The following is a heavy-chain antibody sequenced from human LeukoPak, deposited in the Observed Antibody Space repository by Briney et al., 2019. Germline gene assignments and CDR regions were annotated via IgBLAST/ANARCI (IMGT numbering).Heavy chain of an antibody. CDR3: ASGIVGARNY. J-gene: IGHJ4*02. CDR1: GFTFSSYS. Sequence: GGSLRLSCAASGFTFSSYSMTWVRQAPGKGLEWVSSISSSSSYIYYADSVKGRFTISRDNAKNSLYLQMNSLRAEDTAVYYCASGIVGARNYWGQGTLVTVSS. D-gene: IGHD1-26*01. V-gene: IGHV3-21*01. CDR2: ISSSSSYI.